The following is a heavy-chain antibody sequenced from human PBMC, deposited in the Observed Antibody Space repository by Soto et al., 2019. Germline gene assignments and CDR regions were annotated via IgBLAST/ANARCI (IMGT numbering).Heavy chain of an antibody. Sequence: QVQLQESGPGLVKPSETLSLTCTVSGGSISFYYWSWIRQPPGKGLEWIGYIYYTGSTNYNPSLKSRVTMSADTSKNQFSLRLSSATAADTAVYFCARSGTPKYCTGGNCWNLLDYWGQGALVTVSS. D-gene: IGHD2-15*01. CDR3: ARSGTPKYCTGGNCWNLLDY. V-gene: IGHV4-59*08. CDR2: IYYTGST. CDR1: GGSISFYY. J-gene: IGHJ4*02.